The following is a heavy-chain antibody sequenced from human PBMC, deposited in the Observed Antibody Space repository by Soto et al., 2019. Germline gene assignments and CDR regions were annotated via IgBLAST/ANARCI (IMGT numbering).Heavy chain of an antibody. V-gene: IGHV1-69*08. CDR3: ARDCTFSGGSCY. CDR1: GGTFSSNT. D-gene: IGHD2-15*01. Sequence: QVQLVQSGAEVKKPGSSVKVSCKASGGTFSSNTISWVRQAPGQGLEWMGRIIPILGIANYAQKFQGRVTITADKSSSTAYMELSSLRSEYTAVYYCARDCTFSGGSCYWGQGTLVTVSS. J-gene: IGHJ4*02. CDR2: IIPILGIA.